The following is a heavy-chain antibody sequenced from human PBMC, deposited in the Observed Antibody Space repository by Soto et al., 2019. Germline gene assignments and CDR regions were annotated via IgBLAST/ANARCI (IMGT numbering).Heavy chain of an antibody. CDR1: GGTFSSYA. CDR3: ASKKSQYYDFWSGLYYGMDV. Sequence: ASVKVSCKASGGTFSSYAISWVRQAPGQGLEWMGGIIPIFGIANYAQKFQGRVTITADESTSTAYMELSSLRSEDTAVYYCASKKSQYYDFWSGLYYGMDVWGQGTTVTV. CDR2: IIPIFGIA. V-gene: IGHV1-69*13. D-gene: IGHD3-3*01. J-gene: IGHJ6*02.